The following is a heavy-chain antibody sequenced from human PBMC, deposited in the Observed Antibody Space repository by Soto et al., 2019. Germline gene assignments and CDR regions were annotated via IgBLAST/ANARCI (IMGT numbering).Heavy chain of an antibody. CDR3: ARYKTTRYYYYYYGMDV. J-gene: IGHJ6*02. D-gene: IGHD1-1*01. V-gene: IGHV3-30-3*01. Sequence: QVQLVESGGGVVQPGRSLRLSCAASGFTFSSYAMHWVRQAPGKGLEWVAVISYDGSNKYYADSVKGRFTISRDNSKNTLYLQMNSVRAEDTAVYYCARYKTTRYYYYYYGMDVWGQGTTVTVSS. CDR1: GFTFSSYA. CDR2: ISYDGSNK.